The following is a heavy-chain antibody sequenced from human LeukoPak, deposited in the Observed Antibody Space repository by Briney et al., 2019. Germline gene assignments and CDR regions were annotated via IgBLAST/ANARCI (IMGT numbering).Heavy chain of an antibody. D-gene: IGHD1-26*01. V-gene: IGHV3-21*01. J-gene: IGHJ4*02. Sequence: GGSLRLSCAASGFTFSSYGMNWVRQAPGKGLEWVSSISSSSSYIYYADSVKGRFTVSRDNAKNSLYLQMNSLRAEDTAVYYCARDSGSYPFDYWGQGTLVTVSS. CDR1: GFTFSSYG. CDR2: ISSSSSYI. CDR3: ARDSGSYPFDY.